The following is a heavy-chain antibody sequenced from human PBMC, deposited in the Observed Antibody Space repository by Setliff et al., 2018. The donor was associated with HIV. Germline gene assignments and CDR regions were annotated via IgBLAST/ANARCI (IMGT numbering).Heavy chain of an antibody. J-gene: IGHJ4*02. CDR3: SRSLGSYFDSAGYLRYFDY. V-gene: IGHV3-49*03. D-gene: IGHD3-10*01. Sequence: SLRLSCLTSGFTFGDYALSWFRQAPGKGLEWVAFIRSKVYGGTTEYAASVKGRFAILRDDSTSIAYLQMNSLKTEDTGVYYCSRSLGSYFDSAGYLRYFDYWGQGTQGTVSS. CDR1: GFTFGDYA. CDR2: IRSKVYGGTT.